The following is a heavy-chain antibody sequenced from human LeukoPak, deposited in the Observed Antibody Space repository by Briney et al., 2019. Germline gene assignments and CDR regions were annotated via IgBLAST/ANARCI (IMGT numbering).Heavy chain of an antibody. CDR1: GFTFSSYS. V-gene: IGHV3-21*01. CDR3: ARVTLPHYYMDV. CDR2: ISSSSTYI. Sequence: RSGGSLRLSCAASGFTFSSYSMNWVRQAPGKGLEWVSSISSSSTYIYYADSVKGRFTISRDNAKNSLYLQMNSLRAEDTAVYYCARVTLPHYYMDVWGKGTTVTVSS. J-gene: IGHJ6*03. D-gene: IGHD1-26*01.